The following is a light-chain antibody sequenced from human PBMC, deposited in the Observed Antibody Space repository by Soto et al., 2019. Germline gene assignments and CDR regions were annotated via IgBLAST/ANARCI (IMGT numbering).Light chain of an antibody. Sequence: QSALTQPASLSGSPGESITIFCNGTSSDVGSYKVVSWYQQHPGKAPKLLIYEVIKRPSGVSNRFSGSKSGSSASLTISGLQAEDEAHYYCCSYAGSSTWVFGGGTQLTVL. J-gene: IGLJ3*02. CDR2: EVI. CDR3: CSYAGSSTWV. V-gene: IGLV2-23*02. CDR1: SSDVGSYKV.